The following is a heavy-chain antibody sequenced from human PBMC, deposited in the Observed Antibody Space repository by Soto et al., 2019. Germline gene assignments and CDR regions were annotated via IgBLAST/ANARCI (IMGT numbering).Heavy chain of an antibody. CDR2: TLHSGST. D-gene: IGHD6-19*01. V-gene: IGHV4-4*02. CDR3: AYSPGWYRHDV. CDR1: GDSISSSKW. Sequence: QVQLQESGPGLVKPSGTLSLTCAVSGDSISSSKWWTWVRQPPGKGLEWIGDTLHSGSTNYNPSLKSSIIIFGDKSNHQFALELTSVTAADTAVYYCAYSPGWYRHDVWGQGTLVIVSP. J-gene: IGHJ3*01.